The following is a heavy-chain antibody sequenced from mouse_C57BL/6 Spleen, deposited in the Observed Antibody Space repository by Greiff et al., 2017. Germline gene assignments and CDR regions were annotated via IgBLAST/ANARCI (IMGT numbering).Heavy chain of an antibody. CDR2: IYPGDGDT. CDR1: GYAFSSSW. D-gene: IGHD2-4*01. Sequence: VQLHQSGPELVKPGASVKISCKASGYAFSSSWLNWVKQRPGKGLEWIGRIYPGDGDTKYNGKFKGKATLTADKSSSPAYIQLSSLTSEDSAVYFCALYYDYDAFDYWGQGTTLTVSS. CDR3: ALYYDYDAFDY. J-gene: IGHJ2*01. V-gene: IGHV1-82*01.